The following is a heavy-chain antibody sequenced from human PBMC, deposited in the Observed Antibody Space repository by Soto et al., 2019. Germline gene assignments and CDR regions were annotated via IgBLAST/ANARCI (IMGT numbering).Heavy chain of an antibody. CDR2: IKSKTDGGTT. J-gene: IGHJ6*02. D-gene: IGHD3-3*01. CDR1: GFTFSNAW. V-gene: IGHV3-15*07. CDR3: TTDPLRWGYYYYGMDV. Sequence: GGSLRLSCAASGFTFSNAWMNWVRQAPGKGLEWVGRIKSKTDGGTTDYAAPVKGRFTISRDDSKNTLYLQMNSLKTEDTAVYYCTTDPLRWGYYYYGMDVWGQGTTVTVSS.